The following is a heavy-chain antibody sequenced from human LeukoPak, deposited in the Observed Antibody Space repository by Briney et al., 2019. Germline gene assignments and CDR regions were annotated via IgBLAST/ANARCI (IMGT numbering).Heavy chain of an antibody. CDR1: GDSMSSSSYY. V-gene: IGHV4-39*07. J-gene: IGHJ6*03. Sequence: PSETLSLTCSVSGDSMSSSSYYWSWIRQPPGKGLEWIGEINHSGSTNYNPSLKSRVTISVDTSKNQFSLKLSSVTAADTAVYYCAREKIRGYYYYYMDVWGKGTTVTISS. CDR2: INHSGST. CDR3: AREKIRGYYYYYMDV. D-gene: IGHD3-10*01.